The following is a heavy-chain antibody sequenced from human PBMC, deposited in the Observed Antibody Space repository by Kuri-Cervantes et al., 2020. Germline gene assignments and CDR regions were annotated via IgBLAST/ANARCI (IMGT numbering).Heavy chain of an antibody. CDR2: ISYDGSNK. CDR3: ARERRDCSSTSCPQIPAYYYYYYGMDV. D-gene: IGHD2-2*01. Sequence: GGSLRLSCAASGFTFSSYAMSWVRQAPGKGLEWVAVISYDGSNKYYADSVKGRFTISRDNSKNTLYLQMNSLRAEDTAVYYCARERRDCSSTSCPQIPAYYYYYYGMDVWGQGTTVTVSS. V-gene: IGHV3-30-3*01. J-gene: IGHJ6*02. CDR1: GFTFSSYA.